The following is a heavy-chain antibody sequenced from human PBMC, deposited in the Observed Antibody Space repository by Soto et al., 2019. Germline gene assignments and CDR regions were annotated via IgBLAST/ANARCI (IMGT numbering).Heavy chain of an antibody. CDR2: IYSSGGT. Sequence: QVQLQESGPGLVKPSQTRSLTCTVSGASISSGDSFWSWIRQPPGKGLEWIAYIYSSGGTYYNPSPKXRXAXPIDTSINQSSLNLSSLTASDTAVYYCASLNLSFDPWGQGTLVTVSS. CDR3: ASLNLSFDP. V-gene: IGHV4-30-4*01. J-gene: IGHJ5*02. CDR1: GASISSGDSF.